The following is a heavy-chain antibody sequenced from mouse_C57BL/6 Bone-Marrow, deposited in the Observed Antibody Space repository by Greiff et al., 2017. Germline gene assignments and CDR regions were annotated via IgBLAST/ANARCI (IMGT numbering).Heavy chain of an antibody. CDR3: AILMITTTDGVWDY. J-gene: IGHJ2*01. V-gene: IGHV5-6*01. CDR1: GFTFSSYG. D-gene: IGHD2-4*01. Sequence: EVQRVESGGDLVKPGGSLKLSCAASGFTFSSYGMSWVRQTPDKRLEWVATISSGGSYTYYPDSVKGRFTISRDNAKNTLYLQMSSLKSEDTAMYYCAILMITTTDGVWDYWGQGTTLTVSS. CDR2: ISSGGSYT.